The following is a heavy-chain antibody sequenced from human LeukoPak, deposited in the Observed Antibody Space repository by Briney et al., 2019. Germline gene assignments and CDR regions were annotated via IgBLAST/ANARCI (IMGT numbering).Heavy chain of an antibody. CDR2: ISAYNGST. V-gene: IGHV1-18*01. CDR3: ARDPAVYYYDSSGYPHY. Sequence: ASVKVSCKASGYTFTSYGISWVRQAPGQGLEWMGWISAYNGSTNYAQKLQGRVTMTTDTSTSTAYMELRSLRSDDTAVYYCARDPAVYYYDSSGYPHYWGQGTLVTVSS. J-gene: IGHJ4*02. D-gene: IGHD3-22*01. CDR1: GYTFTSYG.